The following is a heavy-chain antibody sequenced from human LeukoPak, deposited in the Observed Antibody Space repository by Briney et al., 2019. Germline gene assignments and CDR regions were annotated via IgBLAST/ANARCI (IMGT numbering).Heavy chain of an antibody. CDR2: ISAYNGNT. CDR3: ARGELGDRSGFSFFDY. J-gene: IGHJ4*02. Sequence: ASVKVSCKASGYTFTSYGISWVRQAPGQGLEWMGWISAYNGNTNYAQKFQGRATITSDASTSTAYMELRSLTSEDTGIYYCARGELGDRSGFSFFDYWGQGTLVTVSS. D-gene: IGHD3-22*01. CDR1: GYTFTSYG. V-gene: IGHV1-18*01.